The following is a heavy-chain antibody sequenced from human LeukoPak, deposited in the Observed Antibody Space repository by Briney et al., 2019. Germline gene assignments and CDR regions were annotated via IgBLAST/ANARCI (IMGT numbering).Heavy chain of an antibody. CDR1: GFAFSGYW. J-gene: IGHJ4*02. D-gene: IGHD6-19*01. V-gene: IGHV3-74*01. CDR2: INGDGYSI. CDR3: ARGEAVAGNDH. Sequence: GGSLRLSFAASGFAFSGYWMHWVRQAPGKGLVWLSRINGDGYSISYADSVKGRFTISRDNAKKTLYLQMNSLRAEDTAMYYCARGEAVAGNDHWGQGALVTVSS.